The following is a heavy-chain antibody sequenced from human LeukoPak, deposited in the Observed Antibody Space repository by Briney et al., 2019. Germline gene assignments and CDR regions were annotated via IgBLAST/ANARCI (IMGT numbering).Heavy chain of an antibody. Sequence: GGSLRLSCAASGFTFSSYGMSWVRQAPGKGLEWVSAISGSGGSTYYADSVKGRFTISGDNSNNTLFLHLNSLRGEDTAVYYCTRNSGWYGLSWGQGTLVTVSS. J-gene: IGHJ1*01. D-gene: IGHD6-19*01. CDR1: GFTFSSYG. V-gene: IGHV3-23*01. CDR2: ISGSGGST. CDR3: TRNSGWYGLS.